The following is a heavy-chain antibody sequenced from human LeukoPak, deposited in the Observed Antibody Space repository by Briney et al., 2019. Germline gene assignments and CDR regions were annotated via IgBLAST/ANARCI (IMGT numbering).Heavy chain of an antibody. CDR1: GFTFSSYG. CDR2: MSYDGSKE. J-gene: IGHJ5*02. CDR3: LVWKHVFDR. D-gene: IGHD5/OR15-5a*01. V-gene: IGHV3-30*03. Sequence: GGSLRLSCAASGFTFSSYGMHWVRQAPGKGLEWVAVMSYDGSKEYYADSVKGRFTISRDKSKNTLYLQMNSLRVEDTAVYYCLVWKHVFDRWGQGTLVTVSS.